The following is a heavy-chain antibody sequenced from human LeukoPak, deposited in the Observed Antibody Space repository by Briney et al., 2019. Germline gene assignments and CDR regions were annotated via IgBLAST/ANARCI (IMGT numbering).Heavy chain of an antibody. CDR3: ATAPRSSGWFHY. V-gene: IGHV4-59*08. D-gene: IGHD6-19*01. Sequence: PSETLSLTCTVSGGSISSYYWRWIRQPPGKGLEWIGYIYYSGSTNYNPSLKSRVTISVDTSKNQFSLKLSSVTAADTAVYYCATAPRSSGWFHYWGQGTLVTVSS. J-gene: IGHJ4*02. CDR1: GGSISSYY. CDR2: IYYSGST.